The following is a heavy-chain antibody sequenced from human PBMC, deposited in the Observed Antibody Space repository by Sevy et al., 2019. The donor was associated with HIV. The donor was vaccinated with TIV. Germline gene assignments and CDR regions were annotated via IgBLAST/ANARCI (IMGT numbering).Heavy chain of an antibody. V-gene: IGHV3-11*06. CDR2: ISTSSSYT. CDR1: GFTFSDYY. D-gene: IGHD5-18*01. CDR3: ARVRFNYGQKYFDY. Sequence: GGSLRLSCTASGFTFSDYYMSWIRQAPGKGLEWVSYISTSSSYTSYPDSVKGQFTISRDNAKNSLYLQMNSLRVEDTAVYYCARVRFNYGQKYFDYWGQRTLVTVSS. J-gene: IGHJ4*02.